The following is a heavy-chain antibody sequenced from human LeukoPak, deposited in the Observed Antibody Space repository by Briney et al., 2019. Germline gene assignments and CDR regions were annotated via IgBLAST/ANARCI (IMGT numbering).Heavy chain of an antibody. CDR2: ITPNNGGT. J-gene: IGHJ3*01. V-gene: IGHV1-2*02. CDR3: AKEKVSGALDL. CDR1: GYTFINYY. Sequence: ASVKVSCKASGYTFINYYLHWVRQAPGQGLEWMGWITPNNGGTHFAQNFQGRVTMTSDTSISTAYMELSRLRSDDTAVYYCAKEKVSGALDLWGQGTLVTVSS.